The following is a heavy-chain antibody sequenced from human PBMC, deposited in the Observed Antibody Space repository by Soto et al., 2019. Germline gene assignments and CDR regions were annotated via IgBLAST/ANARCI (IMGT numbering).Heavy chain of an antibody. D-gene: IGHD6-19*01. J-gene: IGHJ4*02. CDR3: AISHRAEQWLRAAHFGY. CDR1: GFTFDDYG. CDR2: INWNGGST. V-gene: IGHV3-20*04. Sequence: GGSLRLACAASGFTFDDYGMSWVRQAPGKGLEWVSGINWNGGSTGYADSVKGRFTISRDNAKDSLYLQMNSLRAEDTALYYCAISHRAEQWLRAAHFGYWGQGTLVTVSS.